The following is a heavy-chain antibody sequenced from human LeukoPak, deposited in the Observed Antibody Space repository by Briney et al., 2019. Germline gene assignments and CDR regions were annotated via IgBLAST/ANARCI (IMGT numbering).Heavy chain of an antibody. CDR1: GYSFTSYW. J-gene: IGHJ6*02. D-gene: IGHD3-22*01. V-gene: IGHV5-51*01. CDR3: ARSYDTKGMDV. CDR2: IYPGDSDT. Sequence: GESLKISCKGSGYSFTSYWIAWGRQMPGKGLESMGIIYPGDSDTRYSPPFQGQVTISADKSISTAYLQWSSLKASDTAMYYCARSYDTKGMDVWGQGTTVTVSS.